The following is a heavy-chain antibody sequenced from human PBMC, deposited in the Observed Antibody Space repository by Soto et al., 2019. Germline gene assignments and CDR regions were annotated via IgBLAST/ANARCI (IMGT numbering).Heavy chain of an antibody. D-gene: IGHD3-9*01. Sequence: GGSLRLSCAASGFTFSSYAMSWVRQAPGKGLEWVSAISGSGGSTYYADSVKGRFTISRDNSKNTLYLQMNSLRAEDTAVYDCAIPGLRYFDWLLSGWGQGTLVTVSS. CDR2: ISGSGGST. CDR3: AIPGLRYFDWLLSG. V-gene: IGHV3-23*01. J-gene: IGHJ4*02. CDR1: GFTFSSYA.